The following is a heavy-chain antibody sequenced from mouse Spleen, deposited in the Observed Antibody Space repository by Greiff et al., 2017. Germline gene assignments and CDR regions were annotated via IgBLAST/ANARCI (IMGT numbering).Heavy chain of an antibody. CDR2: INPGSGGT. J-gene: IGHJ3*01. V-gene: IGHV1-54*01. D-gene: IGHD4-1*01. CDR1: GYAFTNYL. Sequence: VQLQQSGAELVRPGTSVKVSCKASGYAFTNYLIEWVKQRPGQGLEWIGVINPGSGGTNYNEKFKGKATLTADKSSSTAYMQLSSLTSDDSAVYVCARSGTFAYWGQGTLVTVSA. CDR3: ARSGTFAY.